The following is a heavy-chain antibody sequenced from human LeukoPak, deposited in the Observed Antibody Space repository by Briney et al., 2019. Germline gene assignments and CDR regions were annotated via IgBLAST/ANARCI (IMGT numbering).Heavy chain of an antibody. J-gene: IGHJ4*02. Sequence: GGSLRLSCAASGFTFSSYAMSWVRQAPGKGLEWVSAISGSGGSTYYADSVKGRFTISRDNSKNTLYLQMDSLRAEDTAVYYCAKDALKSRKAYYFDCWGQGTLVTVSS. CDR2: ISGSGGST. V-gene: IGHV3-23*01. CDR3: AKDALKSRKAYYFDC. CDR1: GFTFSSYA.